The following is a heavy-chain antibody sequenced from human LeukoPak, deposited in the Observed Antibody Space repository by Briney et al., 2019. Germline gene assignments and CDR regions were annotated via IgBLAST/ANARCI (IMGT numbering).Heavy chain of an antibody. D-gene: IGHD6-13*01. Sequence: PGRSLRLSCAASGFTFDDYDMHWVRQAPGKGLEWVSGISWNSGSIGYADSVKGRFTISRDNAKNSLYLQMNSLRAEDTALYYCAKGEYSSSWVFDYWGQGTLVTVSS. CDR2: ISWNSGSI. CDR1: GFTFDDYD. J-gene: IGHJ4*02. CDR3: AKGEYSSSWVFDY. V-gene: IGHV3-9*01.